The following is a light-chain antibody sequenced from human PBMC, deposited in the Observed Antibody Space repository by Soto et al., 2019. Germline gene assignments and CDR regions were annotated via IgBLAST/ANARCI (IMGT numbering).Light chain of an antibody. V-gene: IGLV2-14*01. Sequence: SLTQPACVSGSPGKSITLSCTGTSSAVGADNLVSWYQQYPAKAPNLVIHGVNNRPSGGSSRISSSKSANTASLTISGLQAEEEADYYCTSLSTNSTYVFGAGTKVTVL. CDR3: TSLSTNSTYV. J-gene: IGLJ1*01. CDR2: GVN. CDR1: SSAVGADNL.